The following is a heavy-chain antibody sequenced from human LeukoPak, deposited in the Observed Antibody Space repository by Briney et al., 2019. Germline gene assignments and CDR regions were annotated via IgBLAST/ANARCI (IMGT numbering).Heavy chain of an antibody. V-gene: IGHV4-59*01. J-gene: IGHJ4*02. CDR3: ARDENNYYDSSGLSYFDY. CDR2: FFYSGST. D-gene: IGHD3-22*01. Sequence: SETLSLTCTVSGGSIDPYYWSWIRQPPGKGLEWIGYFFYSGSTNYNPSLKSRVIISIDTSKNQISLSLSSVTAADTAVYYCARDENNYYDSSGLSYFDYWGQGTLVTVSS. CDR1: GGSIDPYY.